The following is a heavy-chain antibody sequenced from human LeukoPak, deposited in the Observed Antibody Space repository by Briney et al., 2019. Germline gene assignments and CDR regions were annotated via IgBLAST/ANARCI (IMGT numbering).Heavy chain of an antibody. Sequence: GRSPRLSCAASGFTFSGYSMNWVRQAPGKGLEWVSSISTTSDYIHYADSLKGRVAISRDNAKNSLYLQMNSLRAEDTAVYYCARGGIYSQGFDYWGQGSLVTVSS. CDR1: GFTFSGYS. D-gene: IGHD6-13*01. V-gene: IGHV3-21*01. J-gene: IGHJ4*02. CDR2: ISTTSDYI. CDR3: ARGGIYSQGFDY.